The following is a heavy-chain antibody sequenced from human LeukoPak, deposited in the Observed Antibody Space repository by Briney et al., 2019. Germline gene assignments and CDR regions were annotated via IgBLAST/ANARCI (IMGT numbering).Heavy chain of an antibody. CDR2: IIPILGIA. CDR3: ASRGYDSRDY. D-gene: IGHD3-22*01. J-gene: IGHJ4*02. CDR1: GYTFTGYY. V-gene: IGHV1-69*02. Sequence: SVKVSCKASGYTFTGYYMHWVRQAPGQGLEWMGRIIPILGIANYAQKFQGRVTITADKSTSTAYMELSSLRSEDTAVYYCASRGYDSRDYWGQGTLVTVSS.